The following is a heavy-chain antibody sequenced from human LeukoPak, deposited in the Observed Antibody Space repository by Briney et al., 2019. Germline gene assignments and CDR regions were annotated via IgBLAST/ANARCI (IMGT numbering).Heavy chain of an antibody. J-gene: IGHJ4*02. CDR1: GFTFSDYY. CDR2: ISSSGSII. D-gene: IGHD6-19*01. CDR3: ARDSSGWKFDY. Sequence: GGSQRLSCAASGFTFSDYYMSWIRQAPGKGLEWVSYISSSGSIIYYADSVKGRFTISRDNAKNSLYLQMNSLRADDTAVYYCARDSSGWKFDYWGQGTLVTVSS. V-gene: IGHV3-11*01.